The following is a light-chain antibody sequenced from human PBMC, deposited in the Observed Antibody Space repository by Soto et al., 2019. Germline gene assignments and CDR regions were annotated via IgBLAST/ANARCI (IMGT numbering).Light chain of an antibody. CDR1: SSDVGGYKY. Sequence: QSALTQPPSAPRYPGPSVPISGTGTSSDVGGYKYVSWYKQHPGKAPKRMIFEVNKRPSWVPDRFSGSKSGNTASLTVSGVQAEYEEDYYCSSYACIHDLGVFVNGTKLTVL. CDR3: SSYACIHDLGV. CDR2: EVN. V-gene: IGLV2-8*02. J-gene: IGLJ1*01.